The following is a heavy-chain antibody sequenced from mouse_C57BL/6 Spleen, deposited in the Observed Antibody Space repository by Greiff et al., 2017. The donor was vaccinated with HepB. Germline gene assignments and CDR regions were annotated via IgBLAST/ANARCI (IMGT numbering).Heavy chain of an antibody. D-gene: IGHD2-1*01. CDR1: GYTFTSYW. CDR2: IDPSDSYT. CDR3: ASGAYGNWYFDV. Sequence: VQLQQSGAELVRPGTSVKLSCKASGYTFTSYWMHWVKQRPGQGLEWIGVIDPSDSYTNYNQKFKGKATLTVDTSSSTAYMQLSSLTSEDSAVYYCASGAYGNWYFDVWGTGTTVTVSS. J-gene: IGHJ1*03. V-gene: IGHV1-59*01.